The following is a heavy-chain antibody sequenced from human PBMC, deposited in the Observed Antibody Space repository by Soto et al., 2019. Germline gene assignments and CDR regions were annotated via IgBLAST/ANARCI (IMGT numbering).Heavy chain of an antibody. J-gene: IGHJ4*02. CDR2: IYYSGST. V-gene: IGHV4-59*01. CDR1: GGYISSYY. CDR3: ARGQYGGNSGKDY. D-gene: IGHD2-21*02. Sequence: SETLSLTCTVSGGYISSYYWSWPRHLPGKGLEWIGYIYYSGSTNYIPSLKSRVTISGDTSKYQCSLKLSSVTAADTAVYYCARGQYGGNSGKDYWGQGTLVTVSS.